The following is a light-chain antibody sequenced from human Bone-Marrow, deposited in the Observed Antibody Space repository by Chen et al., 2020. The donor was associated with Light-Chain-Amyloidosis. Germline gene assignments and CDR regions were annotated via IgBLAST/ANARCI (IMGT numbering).Light chain of an antibody. Sequence: QSALTQPASVSGSPVQSITISCPGTSSDVGGYNYGSWYQQHPGKAPKLMIYDVSNRPSGVSNRFSGSKSGNTASLTISGLQAEDEADYYCSSYTSSSTLGVFGGGTKLTVL. V-gene: IGLV2-14*01. CDR1: SSDVGGYNY. CDR3: SSYTSSSTLGV. CDR2: DVS. J-gene: IGLJ3*02.